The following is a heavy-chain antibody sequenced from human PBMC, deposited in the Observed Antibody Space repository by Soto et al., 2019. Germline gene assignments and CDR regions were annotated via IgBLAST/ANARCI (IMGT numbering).Heavy chain of an antibody. Sequence: GESLKISCKGSGYSFSSYWMNWLRQMPGKDLEWMGRIDPSDSYTNYSPSFQGHVTISVDKSISTAYLQWSSLKASDTAMYYCARRGAIAAADPHYYGMDVWGQGTTVTVSS. V-gene: IGHV5-10-1*01. D-gene: IGHD6-13*01. J-gene: IGHJ6*02. CDR2: IDPSDSYT. CDR3: ARRGAIAAADPHYYGMDV. CDR1: GYSFSSYW.